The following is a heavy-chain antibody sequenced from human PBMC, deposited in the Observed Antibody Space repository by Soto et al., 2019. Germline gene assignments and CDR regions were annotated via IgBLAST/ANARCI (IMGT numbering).Heavy chain of an antibody. CDR3: AGRSGDRSRSYGLDV. J-gene: IGHJ6*02. CDR2: IYPGDSDT. Sequence: EVQLVQSGAAVKKPGESLKISCKGYGYTFTTYWIGWVRQMPGKGLEWMGIIYPGDSDTRKSPSFQGQVTISADKSTTAASLKWSSLKAAAPARYYSAGRSGDRSRSYGLDVWAQGTPSPSP. V-gene: IGHV5-51*03. D-gene: IGHD3-10*01. CDR1: GYTFTTYW.